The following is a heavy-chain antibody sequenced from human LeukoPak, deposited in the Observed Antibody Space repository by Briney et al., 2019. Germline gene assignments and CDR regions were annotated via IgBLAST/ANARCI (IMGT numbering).Heavy chain of an antibody. Sequence: ASVKVSCKASGYTFTSYGISWVRQAPGQGLEWMGWISAYNGNTNYAQKLQGIVTMTTDTSTSTAYMELRSLRSDDTAVYYCARAITFGGVIIYATSYYFDYWGQGTLVTVSS. CDR3: ARAITFGGVIIYATSYYFDY. CDR1: GYTFTSYG. V-gene: IGHV1-18*01. J-gene: IGHJ4*02. CDR2: ISAYNGNT. D-gene: IGHD3-16*02.